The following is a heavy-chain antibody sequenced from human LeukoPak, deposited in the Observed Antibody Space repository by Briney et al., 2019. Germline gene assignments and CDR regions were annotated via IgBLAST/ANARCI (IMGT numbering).Heavy chain of an antibody. CDR3: ARDHSGYDDSFDY. CDR1: GYTFTGYY. Sequence: ASVKVSCKASGYTFTGYYMHWVRQAPGQGLEWMGRINPNSGGTNYAQKFQGRVTMTRDTSISTAYMELSRLRSDDTAVYYCARDHSGYDDSFDYWGQGTLVIVSS. V-gene: IGHV1-2*06. CDR2: INPNSGGT. D-gene: IGHD5-12*01. J-gene: IGHJ4*02.